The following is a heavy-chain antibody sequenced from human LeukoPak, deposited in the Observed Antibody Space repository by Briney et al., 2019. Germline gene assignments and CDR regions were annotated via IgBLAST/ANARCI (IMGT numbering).Heavy chain of an antibody. Sequence: GGSLRLSCAASGFTFSSYWMTWVRQAPGKGLERVASITQDGSERYYVDSVKGRFTISRDNAKNSLYLQMNSLRAEDTAVYYCARDNIRKDDYWGQGTLVTVSS. J-gene: IGHJ4*02. D-gene: IGHD2/OR15-2a*01. V-gene: IGHV3-7*01. CDR3: ARDNIRKDDY. CDR1: GFTFSSYW. CDR2: ITQDGSER.